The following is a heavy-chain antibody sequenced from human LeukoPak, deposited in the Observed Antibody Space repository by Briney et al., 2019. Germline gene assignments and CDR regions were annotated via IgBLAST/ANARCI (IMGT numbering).Heavy chain of an antibody. J-gene: IGHJ4*02. CDR3: ATGWLVATVFDY. V-gene: IGHV1-24*01. Sequence: ASVKVSCKVSGYTLTELSMHWVRQAPGKGLEWMGGFDPEDGETIYAQKFQGRVTMTEDTSTDTAYMELSSLRSEDTAVYYCATGWLVATVFDYWGQGTLVTDSS. CDR1: GYTLTELS. CDR2: FDPEDGET. D-gene: IGHD6-19*01.